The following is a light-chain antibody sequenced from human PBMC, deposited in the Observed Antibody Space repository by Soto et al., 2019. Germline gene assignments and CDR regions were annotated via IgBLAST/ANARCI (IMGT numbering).Light chain of an antibody. CDR3: SSYTTCSTLLYV. J-gene: IGLJ1*01. CDR2: AVS. V-gene: IGLV2-14*01. Sequence: QSALTQPASVSGSPGQSITISCTGTSSDVGGYNYVSWYQQHPGKAPKLMIYAVSNRPSGVSTRFSGSKSGNTASLTISGLQAEDEAVYHCSSYTTCSTLLYVFGTGTKLTVL. CDR1: SSDVGGYNY.